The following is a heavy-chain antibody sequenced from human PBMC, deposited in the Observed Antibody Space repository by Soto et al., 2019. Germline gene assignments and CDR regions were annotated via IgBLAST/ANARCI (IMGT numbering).Heavy chain of an antibody. J-gene: IGHJ3*02. V-gene: IGHV3-21*01. CDR1: EFTFSSYS. Sequence: EVQLVESGGSLVKPGGSLRLSCAASEFTFSSYSMDWVSQAPGKWLEWVSSISSSSNYIDYADSVKGRFTISRDKAKNSLYLQMNSLRAVDTAVYYCARGFHYYDSSGYDKWDAFDIWGQGTMVTVSS. CDR2: ISSSSNYI. CDR3: ARGFHYYDSSGYDKWDAFDI. D-gene: IGHD3-22*01.